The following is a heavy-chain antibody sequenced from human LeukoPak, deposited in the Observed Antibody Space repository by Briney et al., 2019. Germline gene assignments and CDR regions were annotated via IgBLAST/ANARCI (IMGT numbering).Heavy chain of an antibody. CDR2: ISGSGGNT. Sequence: PGGSLRLSCAASGFTVSSNYMSWVRQAPGKGLEWVSGISGSGGNTYYADSVKGRFTVSRDNSKNTLYLQINTLRVEDSAVYYCAKANYDYVWGTYRRDFDYWGQGTLVTVSS. D-gene: IGHD3-16*02. CDR1: GFTVSSNY. CDR3: AKANYDYVWGTYRRDFDY. J-gene: IGHJ4*02. V-gene: IGHV3-23*01.